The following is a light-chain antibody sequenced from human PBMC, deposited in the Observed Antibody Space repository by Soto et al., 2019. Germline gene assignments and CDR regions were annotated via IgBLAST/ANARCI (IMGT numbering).Light chain of an antibody. J-gene: IGLJ2*01. CDR1: TGPVTSDYY. Sequence: QAVVTQEPSLPVSPGGPVTLTCASSTGPVTSDYYPNWFQQKPGQAPRALIYSTTQKHSWTPARFSGSLLGGKAALTLSGVQPEDEADYYCLLYYGAAVVFGGGTQLTVL. CDR3: LLYYGAAVV. V-gene: IGLV7-43*01. CDR2: STT.